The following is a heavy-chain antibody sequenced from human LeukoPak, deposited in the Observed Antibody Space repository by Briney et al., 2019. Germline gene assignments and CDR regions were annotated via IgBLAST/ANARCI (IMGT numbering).Heavy chain of an antibody. Sequence: GGSLRLSCAASGFTFSSYSMNWVRQAPGKGLEWVSSISSSSSYIYYADSVKGRFTISRDNAKNSLYLQMNSLRAEDTAVYYCARWGYSYGYHFDYWGQGTLVTVSS. V-gene: IGHV3-21*01. CDR1: GFTFSSYS. CDR3: ARWGYSYGYHFDY. D-gene: IGHD5-18*01. CDR2: ISSSSSYI. J-gene: IGHJ4*02.